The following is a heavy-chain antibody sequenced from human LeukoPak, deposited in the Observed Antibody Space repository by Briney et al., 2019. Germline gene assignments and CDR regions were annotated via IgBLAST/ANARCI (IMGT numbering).Heavy chain of an antibody. J-gene: IGHJ5*02. CDR3: ARARVAPAAISIGWFDP. CDR2: INPNSGGT. Sequence: GASVKVSCKASGYTFTGYYMHWVRQAPGQGLEWMGWINPNSGGTNYAQKFQGRVTMTRDTSISTAYMELSRLRSDDTAVYYCARARVAPAAISIGWFDPWGQGTLVTVSS. V-gene: IGHV1-2*02. D-gene: IGHD2-2*02. CDR1: GYTFTGYY.